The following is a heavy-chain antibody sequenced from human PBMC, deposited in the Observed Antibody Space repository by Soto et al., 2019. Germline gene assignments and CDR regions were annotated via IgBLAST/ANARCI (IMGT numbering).Heavy chain of an antibody. V-gene: IGHV3-48*01. D-gene: IGHD3-16*02. J-gene: IGHJ5*02. Sequence: SVKGRFTISSDNAKNSLYLQMNSRRAEDTAVYYCVRDRYWFDPWGQGTQVTVSS. CDR3: VRDRYWFDP.